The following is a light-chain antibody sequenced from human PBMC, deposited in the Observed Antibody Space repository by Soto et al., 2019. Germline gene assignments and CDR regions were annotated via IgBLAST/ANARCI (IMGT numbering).Light chain of an antibody. CDR2: EDT. CDR3: QSYDGSNPDVV. CDR1: SGSIATNY. J-gene: IGLJ2*01. V-gene: IGLV6-57*02. Sequence: NFMLTQPHSVSASPGKTVTISCTGSSGSIATNYVQWYQQRPGSAPTTVIYEDTQRPSGVPERFSGSIDSSSTSASLTISGLKTEDEADYYCQSYDGSNPDVVFGGGTKLTVL.